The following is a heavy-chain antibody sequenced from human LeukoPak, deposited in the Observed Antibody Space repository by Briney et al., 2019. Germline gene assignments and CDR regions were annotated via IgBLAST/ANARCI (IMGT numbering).Heavy chain of an antibody. Sequence: ASVKVSCKASGYTFTGYYMHWVRQAPGQELEWMGWINPNSGGTNYAQKFQGRVTMTRDTSISTAYMELSRLRSDDTAVYYCARGGAYYDSSGYYMFNLDYWGQGTLVTVSS. CDR1: GYTFTGYY. D-gene: IGHD3-22*01. J-gene: IGHJ4*02. CDR2: INPNSGGT. CDR3: ARGGAYYDSSGYYMFNLDY. V-gene: IGHV1-2*02.